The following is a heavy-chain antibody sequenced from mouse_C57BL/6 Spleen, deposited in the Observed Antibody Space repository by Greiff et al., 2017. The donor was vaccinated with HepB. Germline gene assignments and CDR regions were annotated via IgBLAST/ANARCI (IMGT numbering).Heavy chain of an antibody. V-gene: IGHV5-17*01. CDR1: GFTFSDYG. Sequence: EVQGVESGGGLVKPGGSLKLSCAASGFTFSDYGMHWVRQAPEKGLEWVAYISSGSSTIYYADTVKGRFTISRDNAKNTLFLQMTSLRSEATAMYYCARGGSKKVYYAMDYWGQGTSVTVSS. CDR3: ARGGSKKVYYAMDY. D-gene: IGHD1-1*01. J-gene: IGHJ4*01. CDR2: ISSGSSTI.